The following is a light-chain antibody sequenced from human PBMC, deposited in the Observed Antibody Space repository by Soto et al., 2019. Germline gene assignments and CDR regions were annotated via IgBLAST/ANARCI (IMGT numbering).Light chain of an antibody. Sequence: QSALTQPASVFGSPGQSITISCTGTSSDVGGYNYVSWYQQHPGKAPKLMIYEVSNRPSGVSNRFSGSKSGNTASLTISGLQAEDEAYYYCSSYTSSSTLVFGTGTKVTVL. V-gene: IGLV2-14*01. CDR1: SSDVGGYNY. CDR3: SSYTSSSTLV. CDR2: EVS. J-gene: IGLJ1*01.